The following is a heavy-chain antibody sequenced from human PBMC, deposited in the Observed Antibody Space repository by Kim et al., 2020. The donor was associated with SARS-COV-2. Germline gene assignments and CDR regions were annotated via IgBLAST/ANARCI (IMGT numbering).Heavy chain of an antibody. Sequence: GGSLRLSCAASGFTFSSYAMHWVRQAPGKGLEYVSAIGSNGGSTYYANSVKGRFTISRDNSKNTLYLQMGSLRAEDMAVYYCARRITGTKAVDYWGQGTLVTVSS. V-gene: IGHV3-64*01. D-gene: IGHD1-20*01. CDR3: ARRITGTKAVDY. CDR2: IGSNGGST. CDR1: GFTFSSYA. J-gene: IGHJ4*02.